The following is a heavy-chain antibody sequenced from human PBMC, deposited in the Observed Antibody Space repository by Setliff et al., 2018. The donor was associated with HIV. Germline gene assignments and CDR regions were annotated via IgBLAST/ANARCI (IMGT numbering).Heavy chain of an antibody. D-gene: IGHD3-22*01. CDR1: GFTFSTYW. J-gene: IGHJ4*02. CDR2: IKQDGSEK. V-gene: IGHV3-7*03. Sequence: GGSLRLSCAASGFTFSTYWMNWVRQAPGKGLEWVANIKQDGSEKYYVDSVKGRFTISRDNAKNSLYLQMNSLRVEDAAVYYCAKGRSGYYNFDSWGQGTLVTVSS. CDR3: AKGRSGYYNFDS.